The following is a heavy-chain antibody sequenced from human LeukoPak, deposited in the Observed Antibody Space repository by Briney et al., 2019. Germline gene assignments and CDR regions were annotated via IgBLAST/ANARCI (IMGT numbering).Heavy chain of an antibody. D-gene: IGHD5-18*01. CDR3: AGVDAAMPDAFDI. Sequence: GGSLRLSCAASGFTFSSYAMSWVRQAPGKGLEWVAFIRYDGSNKYYADSVRGRFTISRDNSKNTLYLQMSSLRADDTALYYCAGVDAAMPDAFDIWGQGTTVTVSS. CDR2: IRYDGSNK. CDR1: GFTFSSYA. J-gene: IGHJ3*02. V-gene: IGHV3-30*02.